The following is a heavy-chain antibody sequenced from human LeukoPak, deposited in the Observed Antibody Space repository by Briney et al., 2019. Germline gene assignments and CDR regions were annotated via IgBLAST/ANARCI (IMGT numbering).Heavy chain of an antibody. J-gene: IGHJ6*02. V-gene: IGHV3-30*18. CDR3: AKRDYFGSVDSYYAMDV. CDR2: ISYDGNNQ. CDR1: GFTFSSYG. Sequence: GGSLRLSCAASGFTFSSYGMHWVRQAPGKGLEWVAVISYDGNNQYYGDSVKGRFTISRDNSKNTLYLQMNSLGAEDTAVYYCAKRDYFGSVDSYYAMDVWGQGTTVTDSS. D-gene: IGHD3-10*01.